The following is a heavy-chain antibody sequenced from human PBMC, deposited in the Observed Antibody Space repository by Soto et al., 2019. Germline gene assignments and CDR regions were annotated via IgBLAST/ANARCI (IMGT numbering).Heavy chain of an antibody. Sequence: GGSLRLSYAASGFTVSSNYMSWVRQAPGKGLEWITVIYSGGSTYYADSVKGRFTISRDNSKNTLYLQMNSLRAEDTAVYYCARDRVESGYPEYFQHWGQGTLVTVSS. J-gene: IGHJ1*01. D-gene: IGHD3-22*01. CDR1: GFTVSSNY. CDR3: ARDRVESGYPEYFQH. V-gene: IGHV3-53*01. CDR2: IYSGGST.